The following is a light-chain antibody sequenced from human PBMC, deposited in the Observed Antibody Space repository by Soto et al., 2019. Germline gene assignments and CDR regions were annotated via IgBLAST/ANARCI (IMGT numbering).Light chain of an antibody. CDR2: SAS. J-gene: IGKJ5*01. CDR3: QHYDHLPIT. Sequence: DIQMTQSPSSLSTSMGDRFTITFRASQRINIYLNWYRQKPGKAPELLIYSASNLQSGVPSRFSGSGSGTDFTLTISSLQPEDVATYYCQHYDHLPITFGQGTRLEI. V-gene: IGKV1-39*01. CDR1: QRINIY.